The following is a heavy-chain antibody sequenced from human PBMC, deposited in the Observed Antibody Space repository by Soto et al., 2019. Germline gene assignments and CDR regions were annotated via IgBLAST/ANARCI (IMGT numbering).Heavy chain of an antibody. J-gene: IGHJ4*02. CDR2: ISYDGSNK. CDR3: ARDRSSTVTTFIDY. Sequence: QVQLVESGGGVVQPGRSLRLSCAASGFTFGSYAIHWVRQAPGKGLEWVAVISYDGSNKYYTDSVKGRFTISRDNSKNTLYLQMNSLRPADTAVYYCARDRSSTVTTFIDYWGQGTLVTVSS. D-gene: IGHD4-17*01. CDR1: GFTFGSYA. V-gene: IGHV3-30-3*01.